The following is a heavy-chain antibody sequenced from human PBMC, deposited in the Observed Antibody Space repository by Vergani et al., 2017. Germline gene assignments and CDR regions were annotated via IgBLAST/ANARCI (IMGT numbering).Heavy chain of an antibody. D-gene: IGHD5-18*01. CDR3: ARSVRDGYSYGWRGGADWFDP. CDR2: IYPGDSDT. J-gene: IGHJ5*02. Sequence: EVQLVQSGAEVKKPGESLKISCKGSGYSFTSYWIGWVRQMPGKGLEWMGIIYPGDSDTRYSPSFQGQVTISADKSISTAYLQWSSLKASDTAMYSCARSVRDGYSYGWRGGADWFDPWGQGTLVTVSS. V-gene: IGHV5-51*03. CDR1: GYSFTSYW.